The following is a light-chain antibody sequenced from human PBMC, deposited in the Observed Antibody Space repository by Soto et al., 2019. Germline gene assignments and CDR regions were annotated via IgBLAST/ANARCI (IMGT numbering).Light chain of an antibody. V-gene: IGKV3-11*01. J-gene: IGKJ4*01. CDR1: QIVSNY. CDR3: QQRSNWPPVT. CDR2: DAS. Sequence: IVLSQSPATLSLSPGERATLSCRASQIVSNYLAWYQQKPGQAPRLLIYDASNRASGIPARFSGSGSGTDFTLAISSLDPGDFAVYYCQQRSNWPPVTFGGGTKVDIK.